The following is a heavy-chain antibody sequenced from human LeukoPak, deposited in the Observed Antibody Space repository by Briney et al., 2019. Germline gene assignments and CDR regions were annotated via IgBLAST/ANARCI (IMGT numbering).Heavy chain of an antibody. V-gene: IGHV3-21*01. CDR3: ARVRPTGASRLFVVQ. CDR2: IRTGSTYI. D-gene: IGHD3-3*01. Sequence: GGPLRLSCAASGLTLSSYSMTWLRQATEKGVVGVSYIRTGSTYISSADSVRGRLTISRANAKNSLYLRMNSLRAEDTAVYYCARVRPTGASRLFVVQWGEGTLVTVPS. CDR1: GLTLSSYS. J-gene: IGHJ4*02.